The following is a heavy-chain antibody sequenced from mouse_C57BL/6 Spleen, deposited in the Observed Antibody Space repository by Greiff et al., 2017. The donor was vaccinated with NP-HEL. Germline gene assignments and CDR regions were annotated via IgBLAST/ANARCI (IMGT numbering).Heavy chain of an antibody. CDR2: IRSKSNNYAT. Sequence: GGGLVQPKGSLKLSCAASGFSFNTYAMNWVRQAPGKGLEWVARIRSKSNNYATYYADSVKDRFTISRDDSESMLYLQMNNLKTEDTAMYYCVRQGYGSSYYYWYFDVWGTGTTVTVSS. CDR1: GFSFNTYA. D-gene: IGHD1-1*01. J-gene: IGHJ1*03. CDR3: VRQGYGSSYYYWYFDV. V-gene: IGHV10-1*01.